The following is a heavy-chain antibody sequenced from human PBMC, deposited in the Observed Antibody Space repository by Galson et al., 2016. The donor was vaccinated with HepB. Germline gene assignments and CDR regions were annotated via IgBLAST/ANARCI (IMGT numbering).Heavy chain of an antibody. CDR3: ATTGGATWTIFDF. Sequence: SLRLSCAASGFTFARSPMSWVRQAPGRGLEWVGSIGGSFSGGGTHYGDSVEGRFAISRDNSKDTVYLQMSGLRVDDTAVYYCATTGGATWTIFDFWGQGALVTVSS. CDR2: IGGSFSGGGT. D-gene: IGHD4/OR15-4a*01. V-gene: IGHV3-23*01. J-gene: IGHJ4*02. CDR1: GFTFARSP.